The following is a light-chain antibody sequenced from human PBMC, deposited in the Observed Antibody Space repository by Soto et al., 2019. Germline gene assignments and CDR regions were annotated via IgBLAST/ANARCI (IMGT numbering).Light chain of an antibody. CDR3: TSYTSSSTLYV. V-gene: IGLV2-14*01. CDR1: SSDVGGYDY. J-gene: IGLJ1*01. CDR2: EVS. Sequence: QSVLTQPASVSGSPGQPITISCTGTSSDVGGYDYVSWYQQHPGKAPKLMIYEVSHRPSGVSNRFSGSKSGNTASLTISGLQAEDEADYYCTSYTSSSTLYVFGTGTQLTVL.